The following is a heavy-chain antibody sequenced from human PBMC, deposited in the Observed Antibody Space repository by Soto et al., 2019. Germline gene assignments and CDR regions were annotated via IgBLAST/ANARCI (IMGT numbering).Heavy chain of an antibody. CDR2: TNEDGSQR. V-gene: IGHV3-7*01. CDR3: ARDRIQFDY. J-gene: IGHJ4*02. Sequence: GGSLRLSCAASGFIFSNYWMTWVRQAAGKGLERVANTNEDGSQRFYMESVKGRFTISRDNSKNTLYLQMNSLRAEDTAVYYCARDRIQFDYWGQGTLVTVSS. CDR1: GFIFSNYW.